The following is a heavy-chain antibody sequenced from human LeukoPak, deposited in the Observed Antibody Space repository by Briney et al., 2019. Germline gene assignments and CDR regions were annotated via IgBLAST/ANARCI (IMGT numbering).Heavy chain of an antibody. V-gene: IGHV4-4*02. D-gene: IGHD3-10*01. J-gene: IGHJ5*02. CDR2: INHSGST. CDR1: GGSTSSSNW. Sequence: SETLSLTCAVSGGSTSSSNWWSWVRQPPGKGLEWIGEINHSGSTNYNPSLKSRVTISVDTSKNQFSPKLSSVTAADTAVYYCARDSGTTGEVKFDPWGQGTLVTVSS. CDR3: ARDSGTTGEVKFDP.